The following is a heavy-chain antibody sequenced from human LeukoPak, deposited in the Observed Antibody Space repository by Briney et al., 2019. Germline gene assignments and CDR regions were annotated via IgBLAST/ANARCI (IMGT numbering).Heavy chain of an antibody. D-gene: IGHD4-17*01. J-gene: IGHJ4*02. CDR2: FDPEDGET. V-gene: IGHV1-24*01. CDR1: GYTLTELS. Sequence: ASVKVSCKVSGYTLTELSMHWVRQAPGKGLEWMGGFDPEDGETIYAQKFQGRVTMTEDTSTDTAYMELSSLRSEDTAVYYCATVRNRYGDYAIPIDYWGQGTLVTVSP. CDR3: ATVRNRYGDYAIPIDY.